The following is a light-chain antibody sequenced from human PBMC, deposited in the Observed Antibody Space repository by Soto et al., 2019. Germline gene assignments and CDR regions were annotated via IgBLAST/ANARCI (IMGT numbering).Light chain of an antibody. CDR1: SSDVGSNNL. CDR3: CSYARSTVI. Sequence: QSALTQPASVSGSPGQSIAISCTGTSSDVGSNNLVSWYRQYPGKAPKLMIFEASKRPSGVSDRFSGSKSGNTASLTISGLRAEDEADYYCCSYARSTVILGGGTKVTVL. V-gene: IGLV2-23*01. J-gene: IGLJ2*01. CDR2: EAS.